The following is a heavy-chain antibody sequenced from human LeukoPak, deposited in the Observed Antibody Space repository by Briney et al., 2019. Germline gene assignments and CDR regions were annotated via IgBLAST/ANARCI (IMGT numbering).Heavy chain of an antibody. CDR1: GFTFSGSA. CDR2: IRSKANSYAT. J-gene: IGHJ4*02. V-gene: IGHV3-73*01. CDR3: TRLDYGGNYTPLDY. Sequence: GGSLRLSCAASGFTFSGSAMHWVRQAPGKGLEWVGRIRSKANSYATAYAASVKGRFTISRDDSENTAYLQMNSLKTEDTAVYYCTRLDYGGNYTPLDYWGQGTLVTVSS. D-gene: IGHD4/OR15-4a*01.